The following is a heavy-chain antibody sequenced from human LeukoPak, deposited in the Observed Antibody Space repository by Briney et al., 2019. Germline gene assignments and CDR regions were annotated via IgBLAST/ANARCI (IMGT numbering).Heavy chain of an antibody. Sequence: PSETLSLTCTVSGGSINSRSYYWGWIRQPPGKGLEWIGSVYYGGTTYYNPSLKSRVTKSEDTSKNQFSLKLSSVTAADTAVYYCARRATTVTTGYYYYYMDVWGKGTTVTVSS. CDR1: GGSINSRSYY. D-gene: IGHD4-17*01. V-gene: IGHV4-39*01. CDR2: VYYGGTT. J-gene: IGHJ6*03. CDR3: ARRATTVTTGYYYYYMDV.